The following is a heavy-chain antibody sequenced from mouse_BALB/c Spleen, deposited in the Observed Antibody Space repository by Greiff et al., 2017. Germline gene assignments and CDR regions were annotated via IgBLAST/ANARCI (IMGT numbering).Heavy chain of an antibody. Sequence: QVQLKQSGAELAKPGASVKMSCKASGYTFTSYWMHWVKQRPGQGLEWIGYINPSTGYTEYNQKFKDKATLTADKSSSTAYMQLSSLTSEDSAVYYCARGSSGYVAWFAYWGQGTLVTVSA. CDR3: ARGSSGYVAWFAY. CDR1: GYTFTSYW. D-gene: IGHD3-1*01. J-gene: IGHJ3*01. CDR2: INPSTGYT. V-gene: IGHV1-7*01.